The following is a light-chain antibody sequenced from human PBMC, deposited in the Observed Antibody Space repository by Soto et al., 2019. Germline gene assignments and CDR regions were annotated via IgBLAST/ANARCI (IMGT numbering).Light chain of an antibody. Sequence: QSVLTQPASVSGSPGQSITISCTGTRSDVGSYNFVSWYQQHPGKAPKLIIYEGSKRPSGVSNRFSGSKSGITSALTISGLQADDEADYFCCSYAGDNSPHVFGTGTKLTVL. V-gene: IGLV2-23*01. J-gene: IGLJ1*01. CDR1: RSDVGSYNF. CDR2: EGS. CDR3: CSYAGDNSPHV.